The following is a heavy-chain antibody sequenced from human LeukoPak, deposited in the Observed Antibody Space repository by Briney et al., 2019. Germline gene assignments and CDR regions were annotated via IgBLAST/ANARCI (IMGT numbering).Heavy chain of an antibody. CDR3: AKSPDPITIFGVVRE. CDR2: ISGSGGST. V-gene: IGHV3-23*01. J-gene: IGHJ4*02. Sequence: GGSLSLSCADSGCTFSSYAMSWVRQAPAKGLEWVSVISGSGGSTYYADSVKGRFTISRDNSKNTLYLQMNSLRAEDMAVYYCAKSPDPITIFGVVREWGQGTLVTVSS. D-gene: IGHD3-3*01. CDR1: GCTFSSYA.